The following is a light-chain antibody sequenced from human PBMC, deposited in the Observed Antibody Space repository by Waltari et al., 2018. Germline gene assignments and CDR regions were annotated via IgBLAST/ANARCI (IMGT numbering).Light chain of an antibody. CDR1: QGISSV. Sequence: AIQLTQSPSSLSASVGDRVTITCRASQGISSVLAWYQQKPGKAPKLLIYAAVTLQSGVPSRFSGSGSGTDFNLNISSLQAEDVALYYCQHYYGRPPHSFGRGTKLEIK. V-gene: IGKV1-13*02. CDR2: AAV. J-gene: IGKJ2*03. CDR3: QHYYGRPPHS.